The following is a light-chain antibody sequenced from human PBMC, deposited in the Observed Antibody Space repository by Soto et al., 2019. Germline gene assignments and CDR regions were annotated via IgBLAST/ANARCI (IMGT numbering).Light chain of an antibody. J-gene: IGLJ2*01. CDR3: CSSTGSNTLL. V-gene: IGLV2-14*02. CDR1: SGYVGTYSL. CDR2: EGH. Sequence: QSALAQPASVSGSPGQSITISCTGASGYVGTYSLVSWYQQHPGKAPKVVIYEGHKRPSGVPDRFSGSTSVNTASLTISGLQTDAEADYYCCSSTGSNTLLFGGGTKLTVL.